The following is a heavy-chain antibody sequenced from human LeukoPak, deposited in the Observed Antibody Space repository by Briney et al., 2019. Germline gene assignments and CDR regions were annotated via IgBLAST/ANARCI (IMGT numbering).Heavy chain of an antibody. J-gene: IGHJ4*02. Sequence: PGGSLRLSCAASGFTSSGYALNWVRQAPGKGLEWVATVSGSGDRMYHADSVKGRFTISRDNSKNTIYLQMNSLRAEDTALYYCAKAAAAPGFDFWGQGTLVTVSS. CDR1: GFTSSGYA. D-gene: IGHD6-13*01. CDR3: AKAAAAPGFDF. CDR2: VSGSGDRM. V-gene: IGHV3-23*01.